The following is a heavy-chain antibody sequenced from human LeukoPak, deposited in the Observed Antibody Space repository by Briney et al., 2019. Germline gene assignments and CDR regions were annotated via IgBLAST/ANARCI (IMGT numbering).Heavy chain of an antibody. Sequence: GASVKVSCKASGYTFTSYAMHWVRQAPGQRLEGMGWINAGNGNTKYSQKFQGRVTITRDTSASTAYMKLSSLRSEDTAVYYCARVWGYGEFWFDPWGQGTLVTVSS. CDR3: ARVWGYGEFWFDP. CDR1: GYTFTSYA. D-gene: IGHD4-17*01. J-gene: IGHJ5*02. CDR2: INAGNGNT. V-gene: IGHV1-3*01.